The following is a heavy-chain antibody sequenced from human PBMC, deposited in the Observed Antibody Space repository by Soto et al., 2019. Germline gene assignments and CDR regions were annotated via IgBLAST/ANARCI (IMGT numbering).Heavy chain of an antibody. CDR1: GYCISSGYS. J-gene: IGHJ5*02. CDR2: IYHSGSN. V-gene: IGHV4-38-2*01. D-gene: IGHD3-3*01. CDR3: ADLDFWSGSP. Sequence: SETLSLTWAVSGYCISSGYSWGWIRQPPGKGLEWIGSIYHSGSNYYNPSLKRRVTISVYTSKNQFSLKLSSVTAADTAVYYCADLDFWSGSPWGQGTLVTVSS.